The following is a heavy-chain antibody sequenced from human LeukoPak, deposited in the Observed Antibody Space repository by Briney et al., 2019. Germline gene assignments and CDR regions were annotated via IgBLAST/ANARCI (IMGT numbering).Heavy chain of an antibody. CDR3: ARLAGRAMVNYYFDY. J-gene: IGHJ4*02. D-gene: IGHD5-18*01. Sequence: PGGSLRLSCAASGFTVSSNYMSWVRQAPGKGLEWVSVIYSGGSTYYADSVKGRFTISRDNSKNTLYLQMNSLRAEDTAVYYCARLAGRAMVNYYFDYWGQGTLVTVSS. V-gene: IGHV3-53*01. CDR2: IYSGGST. CDR1: GFTVSSNY.